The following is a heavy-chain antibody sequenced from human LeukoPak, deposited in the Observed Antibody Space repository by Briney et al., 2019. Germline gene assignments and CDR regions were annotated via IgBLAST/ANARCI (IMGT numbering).Heavy chain of an antibody. J-gene: IGHJ4*02. CDR1: GFSLTTSGVG. CDR3: AHSGAAGNFDY. CDR2: IYWDDDK. D-gene: IGHD6-13*01. V-gene: IGHV2-5*02. Sequence: SGPTLVKRTQTLTLTCTFSGFSLTTSGVGVGWIRQPPGKALEWLALIYWDDDKRYSPSLKSRLTITKDTSKNQVVLKMTNMDPVDTATYYCAHSGAAGNFDYWGQGTLVTVYS.